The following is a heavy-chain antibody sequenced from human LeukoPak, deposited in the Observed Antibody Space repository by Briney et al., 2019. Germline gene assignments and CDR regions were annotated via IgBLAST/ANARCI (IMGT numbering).Heavy chain of an antibody. CDR3: AREGPGGVVVPAATEYYYYGMDV. CDR2: INHSGST. D-gene: IGHD2-2*01. J-gene: IGHJ6*02. Sequence: SETLSLTCAVYGGSFSGYYWSWIRQPPGKGLEWIGEINHSGSTNYNPSLKSRVTISVDTSKNQFSLKLSSVTAADTAVYYCAREGPGGVVVPAATEYYYYGMDVWGQGTTVTVSS. CDR1: GGSFSGYY. V-gene: IGHV4-34*01.